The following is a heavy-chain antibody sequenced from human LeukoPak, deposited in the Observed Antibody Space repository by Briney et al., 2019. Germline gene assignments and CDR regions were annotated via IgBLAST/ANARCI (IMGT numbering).Heavy chain of an antibody. CDR2: IYSGGST. CDR3: ARERSLVRGVIEYYFDY. D-gene: IGHD3-10*01. V-gene: IGHV3-66*01. Sequence: GGSLRLSCAASGFTVSSNYMSWVRQAPGKGLEWVSVIYSGGSTYYADSVKGRFTISRDNSKNTLYLQMNSLRAEGTAVYYCARERSLVRGVIEYYFDYWGQGTLVTVSS. J-gene: IGHJ4*02. CDR1: GFTVSSNY.